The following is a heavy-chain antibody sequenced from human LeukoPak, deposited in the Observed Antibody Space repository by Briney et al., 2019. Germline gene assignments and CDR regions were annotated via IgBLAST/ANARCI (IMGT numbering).Heavy chain of an antibody. J-gene: IGHJ5*02. D-gene: IGHD2-15*01. V-gene: IGHV4-59*01. CDR2: IYYSGST. CDR1: GGSISSYY. CDR3: ARVVVVAAPRWWFDP. Sequence: SETLSLTCTVSGGSISSYYWSWIRQPPGKGLEWIGYIYYSGSTNYNPSLKSRVTISVDTSKNQFSLKLSSVTAADTAVYYCARVVVVAAPRWWFDPWGLGTLVTVSS.